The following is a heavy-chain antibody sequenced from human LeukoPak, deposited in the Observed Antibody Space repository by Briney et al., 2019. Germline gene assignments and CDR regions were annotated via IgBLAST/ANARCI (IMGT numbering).Heavy chain of an antibody. D-gene: IGHD6-19*01. CDR3: ARAFSSSGWYWTNYYYMDV. CDR1: GYTFTSYD. Sequence: ASVKVSCKASGYTFTSYDINWVRQATGQGLEWMGWMNPNSGNTGYAQKFQGRLTITRNTSISTAYMELSSLRSEDTAVYYCARAFSSSGWYWTNYYYMDVWGKGTTVTVSS. CDR2: MNPNSGNT. V-gene: IGHV1-8*03. J-gene: IGHJ6*03.